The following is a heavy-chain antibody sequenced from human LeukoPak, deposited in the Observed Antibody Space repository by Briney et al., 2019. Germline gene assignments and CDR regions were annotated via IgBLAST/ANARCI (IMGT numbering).Heavy chain of an antibody. CDR3: ARRGRSSGWYPYYYFDY. J-gene: IGHJ4*02. CDR2: IYYSGSA. CDR1: GGSISSGVYY. D-gene: IGHD6-19*01. V-gene: IGHV4-31*03. Sequence: SETLSLTCTVSGGSISSGVYYWNWIRQHPGKGLEWIGYIYYSGSAYYNLSLKSRVTISVDTSKNQFSLKLSSVTAADTAVYYCARRGRSSGWYPYYYFDYWGQGTLVTVSS.